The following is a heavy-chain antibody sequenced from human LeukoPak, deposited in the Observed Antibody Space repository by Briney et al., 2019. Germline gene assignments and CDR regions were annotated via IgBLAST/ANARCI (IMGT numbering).Heavy chain of an antibody. CDR1: GGSISSYY. J-gene: IGHJ4*02. D-gene: IGHD3-22*01. V-gene: IGHV4-59*12. CDR2: IYYSGST. Sequence: TSETLSLTCTVSGGSISSYYWSWIRQPPGKGLEWIGYIYYSGSTNYNPSLKSRVTISVDTSKNQFSLKLSSVTAADTAMYYCARVALYDTSGHNYFDYWGQGTLVTVSS. CDR3: ARVALYDTSGHNYFDY.